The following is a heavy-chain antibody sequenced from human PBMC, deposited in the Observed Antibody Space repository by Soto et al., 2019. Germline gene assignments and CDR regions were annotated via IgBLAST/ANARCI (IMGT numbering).Heavy chain of an antibody. CDR3: ARDLLYRWQGSREPYYYYGMDV. V-gene: IGHV1-69*13. CDR2: IIPIFGTA. CDR1: GGTFSSYA. J-gene: IGHJ6*02. Sequence: ASVKVSCKASGGTFSSYAISWVRQAPGQGLEWMGGIIPIFGTANYAQKFQGRVTITADESTSTAYMELSSLRSEDTAVYYCARDLLYRWQGSREPYYYYGMDVWGQGTTVTVSS. D-gene: IGHD3-16*02.